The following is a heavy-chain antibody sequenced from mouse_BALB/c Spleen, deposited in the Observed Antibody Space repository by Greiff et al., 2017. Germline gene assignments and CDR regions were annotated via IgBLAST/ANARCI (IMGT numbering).Heavy chain of an antibody. Sequence: VQLQQSGPGLVQPSQSLSITCSVSGFSLTSYGVHWVRQSPGKGLEWLGVLWSGGSTDYNAAFIFRLCISKDNSKSQVFFKMNSLQGNDTAIYYSTKSTMIPAWFAYWGQGSRDTVSA. V-gene: IGHV2-2*02. CDR3: TKSTMIPAWFAY. CDR1: GFSLTSYG. CDR2: LWSGGST. J-gene: IGHJ3*01. D-gene: IGHD2-4*01.